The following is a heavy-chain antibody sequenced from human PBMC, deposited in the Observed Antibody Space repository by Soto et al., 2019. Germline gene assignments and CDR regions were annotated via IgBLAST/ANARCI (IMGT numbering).Heavy chain of an antibody. Sequence: SETLSLTCTVSGGSINSYYWSWIRQPPGKGLEWIGYIYYSGSTNYNPSLKSRVTISVDTSKNQFSLKLSSVTAADTAVYYCAKAGDSSSWYVGYYYYYGMDVWGQGTTVTVSS. CDR1: GGSINSYY. J-gene: IGHJ6*02. CDR3: AKAGDSSSWYVGYYYYYGMDV. V-gene: IGHV4-59*08. D-gene: IGHD6-13*01. CDR2: IYYSGST.